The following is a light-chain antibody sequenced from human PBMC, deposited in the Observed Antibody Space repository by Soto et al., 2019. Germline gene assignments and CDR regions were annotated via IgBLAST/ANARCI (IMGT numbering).Light chain of an antibody. CDR3: SSYTSSSTLYV. CDR2: EVS. V-gene: IGLV2-14*01. J-gene: IGLJ1*01. CDR1: SSDVGGYNY. Sequence: QSALTQPASVSWSPGQSITISCTGTSSDVGGYNYVSWYQQHPGKAPKLMLYEVSNRPSGVSNRFSGSKSGNTASLTISGLPAEDEADYYCSSYTSSSTLYVLGTGTKLTGL.